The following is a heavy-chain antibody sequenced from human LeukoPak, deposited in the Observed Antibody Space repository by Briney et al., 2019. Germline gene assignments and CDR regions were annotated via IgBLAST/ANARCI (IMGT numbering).Heavy chain of an antibody. CDR1: GFXFTSSA. V-gene: IGHV1-58*01. CDR2: IVVGSGNT. Sequence: SVKVSCKASGFXFTSSAVQWVRQARGQRLEWIGWIVVGSGNTNYAQKFQERVTITRDMSTSTAYMELSSLRSEDTAVYYCAANYYGSGSFNAFDIWGQGTMVTVSS. J-gene: IGHJ3*02. CDR3: AANYYGSGSFNAFDI. D-gene: IGHD3-10*01.